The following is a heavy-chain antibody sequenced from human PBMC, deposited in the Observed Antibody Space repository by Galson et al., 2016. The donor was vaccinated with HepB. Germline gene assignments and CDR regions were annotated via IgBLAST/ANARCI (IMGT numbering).Heavy chain of an antibody. V-gene: IGHV1-46*01. D-gene: IGHD6-6*01. CDR3: ARDLSIATRPAYYYYGMDV. CDR2: SNPRGGST. J-gene: IGHJ6*02. CDR1: GYTFTYYS. Sequence: SVKVSCKASGYTFTYYSIHWVRQAPGQGLEWMGISNPRGGSTSYAQKFQGRVTMTRDTSTSTVYMELSSLRSEDTAVYYCARDLSIATRPAYYYYGMDVWGQGTTVTVSS.